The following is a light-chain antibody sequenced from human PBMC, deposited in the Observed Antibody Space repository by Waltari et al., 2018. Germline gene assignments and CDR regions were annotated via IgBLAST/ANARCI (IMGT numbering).Light chain of an antibody. Sequence: QSALTQPASVSGSPGQSITISCPGTSRDLGNYNLVSWYQPHPGNAPKLMLYEVSKRPSGVSNRFSGSISGNTASLTISGLQAEDEAGYYCCSYADGSTYVFGTGTKVTVL. J-gene: IGLJ1*01. CDR1: SRDLGNYNL. CDR3: CSYADGSTYV. V-gene: IGLV2-23*02. CDR2: EVS.